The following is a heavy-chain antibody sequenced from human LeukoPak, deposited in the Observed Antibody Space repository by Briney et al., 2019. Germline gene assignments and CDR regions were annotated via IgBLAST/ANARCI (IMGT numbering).Heavy chain of an antibody. D-gene: IGHD6-6*01. Sequence: PGGSLRLSCAASGFTFSTYWMSWVRQAPGKGLEWVANIKQDGSEKYYVDSVKGRFTISRDNSKNTLYLQMNSLRAEDTAVYYCASRDSSLRTGYWGQGTLVTVSS. CDR3: ASRDSSLRTGY. CDR1: GFTFSTYW. CDR2: IKQDGSEK. J-gene: IGHJ4*02. V-gene: IGHV3-7*01.